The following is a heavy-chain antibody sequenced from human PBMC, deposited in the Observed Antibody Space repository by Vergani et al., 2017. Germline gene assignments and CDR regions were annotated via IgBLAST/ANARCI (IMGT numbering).Heavy chain of an antibody. Sequence: QVQLQESGPGLVKPPGTLSLTCAVSGGSISGTNWWSWVRQSPGKGLEWIGEIYHSGSTNYNPSLKSRVTISVDKSKNQFSLKLSSVTAADTAVYYCARVYYFWSGYYTFWYFDLWGRGTLVTVSS. J-gene: IGHJ2*01. V-gene: IGHV4-4*03. D-gene: IGHD3-3*01. CDR1: GGSISGTNW. CDR2: IYHSGST. CDR3: ARVYYFWSGYYTFWYFDL.